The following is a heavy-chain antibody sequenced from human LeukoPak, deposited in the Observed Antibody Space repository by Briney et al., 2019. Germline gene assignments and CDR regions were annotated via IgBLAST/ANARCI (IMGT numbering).Heavy chain of an antibody. Sequence: SETLSLTCVVSGGSVSGYYWGWIRQPPGRGLEWIGYVYYSGSTNYNPSFKSRITISVDRSRNQFSLQLSSVTAADTAGYYCARIHRYCSGGACYVLDNWGQGTLVAVSS. J-gene: IGHJ4*02. CDR1: GGSVSGYY. D-gene: IGHD2-15*01. CDR3: ARIHRYCSGGACYVLDN. V-gene: IGHV4-59*02. CDR2: VYYSGST.